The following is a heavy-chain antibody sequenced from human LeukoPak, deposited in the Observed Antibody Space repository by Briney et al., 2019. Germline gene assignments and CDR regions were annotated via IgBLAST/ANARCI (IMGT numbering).Heavy chain of an antibody. CDR2: IETSGTT. D-gene: IGHD1-26*01. CDR1: GGSIRSYY. V-gene: IGHV4-4*07. J-gene: IGHJ2*01. CDR3: ARSPGTSGSSLLDWYFDL. Sequence: ASETLSLTCSVSGGSIRSYYWSWIRQPAGKGLEWIGRIETSGTTNYNPALKSRLTMSVDTSKKQFSLRLSSVTAADTAVYYCARSPGTSGSSLLDWYFDLWGRGTLVTVSS.